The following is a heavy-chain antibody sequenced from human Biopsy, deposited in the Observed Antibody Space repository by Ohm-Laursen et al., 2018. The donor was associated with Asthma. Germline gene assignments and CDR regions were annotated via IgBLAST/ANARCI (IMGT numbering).Heavy chain of an antibody. V-gene: IGHV3-30*03. CDR1: GFSFSNFG. CDR3: ARTFHFWSPYHAEHYQL. CDR2: ISFDGSNE. J-gene: IGHJ1*01. D-gene: IGHD3-3*02. Sequence: RSLRLSCAASGFSFSNFGMHWVRQAPGKGLEWVAVISFDGSNEDYADSVKGRFTISRDNAKNSLYLQMNSLRAEDTAVYYCARTFHFWSPYHAEHYQLWGQGTLVTVSS.